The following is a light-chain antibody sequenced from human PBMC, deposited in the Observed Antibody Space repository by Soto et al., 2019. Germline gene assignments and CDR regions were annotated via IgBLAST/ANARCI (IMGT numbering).Light chain of an antibody. CDR2: LNSDGSH. V-gene: IGLV4-69*01. CDR1: SGHSSYA. J-gene: IGLJ2*01. Sequence: QSVLTQSPSASASLGASVKLTCTLRSGHSSYAIAWHQQQPEKGPRYLMKLNSDGSHSKGDGIPDRFSGSSSGNTASLTISGLPAEDEADYYCCSYAGSSHVVFGGGTKLTVL. CDR3: CSYAGSSHVV.